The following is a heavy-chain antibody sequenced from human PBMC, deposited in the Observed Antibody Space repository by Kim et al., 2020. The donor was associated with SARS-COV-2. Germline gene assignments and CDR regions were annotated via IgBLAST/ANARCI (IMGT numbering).Heavy chain of an antibody. D-gene: IGHD2-15*01. J-gene: IGHJ5*01. Sequence: ASVKVSCNASGYKSLSDAISWVRQAPGQGLEWMGWIRIYTGNTNYEQKFQDRVTMTTDASTSTVYMEVRSLRSDDTAVYYCARVRTLSYSGVVVAADSWGQGTLVTVSS. CDR2: IRIYTGNT. CDR3: ARVRTLSYSGVVVAADS. V-gene: IGHV1-18*04. CDR1: GYKSLSDA.